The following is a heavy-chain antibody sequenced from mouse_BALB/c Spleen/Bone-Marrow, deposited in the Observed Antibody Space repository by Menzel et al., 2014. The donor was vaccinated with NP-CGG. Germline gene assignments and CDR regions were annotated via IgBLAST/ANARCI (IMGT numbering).Heavy chain of an antibody. D-gene: IGHD1-1*01. J-gene: IGHJ2*01. V-gene: IGHV1-80*01. CDR2: IYPGDGDT. CDR1: GYAFSSYW. CDR3: ARSGYGSNYDY. Sequence: QVQLQQSGAELVRPGSSVKISCKASGYAFSSYWMIWVKQRPGQGLEWIGQIYPGDGDTNYNGKFKGKATLTADKSSSTAYMQLSSLTSEDSAVYFCARSGYGSNYDYWGQGTTLTVSS.